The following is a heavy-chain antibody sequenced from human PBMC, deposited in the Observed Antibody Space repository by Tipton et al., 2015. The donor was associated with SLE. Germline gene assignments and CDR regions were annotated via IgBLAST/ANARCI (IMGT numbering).Heavy chain of an antibody. CDR1: GGSISSGSYY. D-gene: IGHD3-22*01. V-gene: IGHV4-61*09. CDR2: IYTSGST. J-gene: IGHJ3*02. Sequence: TLSLTCTVSGGSISSGSYYWSWIRQPAGKGLEWIGYIYTSGSTNYNPSLKSRVTISIDTSKNQFSLKLSSVTAADTAVYYCARENSSGYHGAFDIWGQGTMVTVSS. CDR3: ARENSSGYHGAFDI.